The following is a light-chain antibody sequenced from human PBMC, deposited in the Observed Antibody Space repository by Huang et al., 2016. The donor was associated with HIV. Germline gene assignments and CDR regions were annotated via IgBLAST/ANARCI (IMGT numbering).Light chain of an antibody. Sequence: DIVMTQSPLFLSVSPGEPASISCTSSQSLLHSRTFNYLDWYRQKPGQSPHLHLYLASNQASGVPVRFSGSGSGTNFTLRISAVEPEDAATYYCMQSLQAPRAFGQGTRVEVK. CDR1: QSLLHSRTFNY. CDR3: MQSLQAPRA. V-gene: IGKV2-28*01. J-gene: IGKJ1*01. CDR2: LAS.